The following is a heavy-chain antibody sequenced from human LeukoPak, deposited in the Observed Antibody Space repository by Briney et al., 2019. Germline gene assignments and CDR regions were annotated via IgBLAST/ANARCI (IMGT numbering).Heavy chain of an antibody. CDR2: IIPILGIA. Sequence: GASVKVSCKASGGTFSSYAISWVRQAPGQGLEWMGRIIPILGIANYAQKFQGRVTITADKSTSTAYMELSSLRSEDTAVYYCARDPGEFDWLPQEFDYWGQGTLVTVSS. D-gene: IGHD3-9*01. J-gene: IGHJ4*02. V-gene: IGHV1-69*04. CDR3: ARDPGEFDWLPQEFDY. CDR1: GGTFSSYA.